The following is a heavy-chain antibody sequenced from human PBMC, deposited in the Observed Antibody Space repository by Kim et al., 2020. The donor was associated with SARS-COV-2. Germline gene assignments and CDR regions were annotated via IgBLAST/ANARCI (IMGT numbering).Heavy chain of an antibody. D-gene: IGHD6-19*01. V-gene: IGHV1-3*01. J-gene: IGHJ3*02. Sequence: SKKFQGRVPITRDTSASTAYMELSSLRSEDTAVYYCARGAGSGAFDIWGQGTMVTVSS. CDR3: ARGAGSGAFDI.